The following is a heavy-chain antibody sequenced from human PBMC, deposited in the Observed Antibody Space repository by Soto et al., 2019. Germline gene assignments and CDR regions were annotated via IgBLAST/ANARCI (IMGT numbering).Heavy chain of an antibody. CDR2: IKQDGSAK. V-gene: IGHV3-7*01. CDR1: GFPFSHYW. CDR3: ARGHYYALGTYFPVNYMDV. Sequence: EVQLVESGGGLLQPGGSLRLSCSASGFPFSHYWMTWVRQAPGKGLEWVANIKQDGSAKYYVDSMKGRFTISRDNAKNSLYPQLNSLRAEDTAVYYCARGHYYALGTYFPVNYMDVWGKGTTVTVSS. J-gene: IGHJ6*03. D-gene: IGHD3-10*01.